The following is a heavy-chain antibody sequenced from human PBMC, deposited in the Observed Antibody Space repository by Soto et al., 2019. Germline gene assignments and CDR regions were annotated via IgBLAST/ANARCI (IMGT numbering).Heavy chain of an antibody. V-gene: IGHV1-2*04. CDR3: ARGGYSYGTYYYGMDV. CDR1: GYTFTGYY. Sequence: ASVKVSRKASGYTFTGYYMHWVRQAPGQGLEWMGWINPNSGGTNYAQKFQGWVTMTRDTSISTAYMELSRLRSDDTAVYYCARGGYSYGTYYYGMDVWGQGTTVTVSS. CDR2: INPNSGGT. J-gene: IGHJ6*02. D-gene: IGHD5-18*01.